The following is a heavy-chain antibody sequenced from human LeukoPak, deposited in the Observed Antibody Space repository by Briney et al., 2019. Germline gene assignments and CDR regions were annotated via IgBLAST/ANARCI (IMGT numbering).Heavy chain of an antibody. CDR3: ARSTSPDYYYYYMDV. J-gene: IGHJ6*03. Sequence: SSVKVSCKASGGPFSSYAISWVRQAPGQGLEWMGGIIPIFGTANYAQKFQGRVTITTDESTSTAYMELSSLRSEDTAVYYCARSTSPDYYYYYMDVWGKGTTVTVSS. D-gene: IGHD2-2*01. CDR2: IIPIFGTA. V-gene: IGHV1-69*05. CDR1: GGPFSSYA.